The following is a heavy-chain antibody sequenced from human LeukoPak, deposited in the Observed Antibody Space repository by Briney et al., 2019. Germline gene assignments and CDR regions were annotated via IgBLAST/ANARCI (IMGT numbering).Heavy chain of an antibody. CDR2: ISSSGSTI. J-gene: IGHJ6*03. Sequence: GGSLRLSCAASGFTFSSYEMNWVHQAPGKGLEWVSYISSSGSTIYYADSVKGRFTISRDNAKNSLYLQMNSLRAEDTAVYYCARDEIVATTKANYYYYMDVWGKGTTVTISS. D-gene: IGHD5-12*01. V-gene: IGHV3-48*03. CDR3: ARDEIVATTKANYYYYMDV. CDR1: GFTFSSYE.